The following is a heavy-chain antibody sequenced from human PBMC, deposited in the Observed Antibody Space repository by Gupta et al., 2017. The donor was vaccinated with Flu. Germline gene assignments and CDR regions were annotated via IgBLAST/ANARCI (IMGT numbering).Heavy chain of an antibody. CDR2: IRRKVNGDST. CDR3: VRVTTTGSLFDYDY. CDR1: GFTSSDYY. D-gene: IGHD1-1*01. V-gene: IGHV3-72*01. Sequence: EVQLVESGGGLVQPGGSLRLSCVASGFTSSDYYLDWVRPAPGKGLQWVGRIRRKVNGDSTEYAASVKGRFSISRDDSQNSLHLQMNSLESEDTAVYFCVRVTTTGSLFDYDYWGLGTLVTVSS. J-gene: IGHJ4*02.